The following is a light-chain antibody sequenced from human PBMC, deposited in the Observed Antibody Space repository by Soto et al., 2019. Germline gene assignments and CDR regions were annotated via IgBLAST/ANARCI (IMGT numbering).Light chain of an antibody. CDR3: QQFESTPPT. Sequence: DIVMTQSPDSLAVSLGERATINCKSSQSVLYSSNNKNYLAWYQQRPGQPPKLLIYWASTRESGVPDRFSGSGSGTQYSLTITSLQAEDVAFYYCQQFESTPPTFGHGTKLEIK. V-gene: IGKV4-1*01. CDR1: QSVLYSSNNKNY. CDR2: WAS. J-gene: IGKJ2*01.